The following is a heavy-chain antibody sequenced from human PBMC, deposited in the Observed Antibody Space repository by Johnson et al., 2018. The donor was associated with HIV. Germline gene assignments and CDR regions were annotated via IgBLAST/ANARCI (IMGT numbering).Heavy chain of an antibody. Sequence: VQLVESGGGLVQPGGSLRLSCAASGFTFSSYAMSWVRQAPGKGLEWVSVIYSGGSTYYADSVKGRFTISRDNAKKSLYLQLNSLRLDDTAVYFCARSTGAFDIWGQGTMVTVSS. J-gene: IGHJ3*02. D-gene: IGHD4-17*01. CDR3: ARSTGAFDI. CDR1: GFTFSSYA. V-gene: IGHV3-66*02. CDR2: IYSGGST.